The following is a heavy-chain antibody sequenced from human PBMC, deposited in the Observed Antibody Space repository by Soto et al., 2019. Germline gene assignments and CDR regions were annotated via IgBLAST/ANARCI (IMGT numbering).Heavy chain of an antibody. CDR3: ARGGYSGYHLDY. Sequence: EMQLVESGGGVVQPGGSLRLSCAASGFTFSSYWMHWVRQAPGKGLVWVSHINSDGSSTTYADSVKGRFTISRDNAKNTLYLQMNALRAEATAVYYCARGGYSGYHLDYWGQGTLVTVSS. CDR2: INSDGSST. V-gene: IGHV3-74*01. J-gene: IGHJ4*02. CDR1: GFTFSSYW. D-gene: IGHD5-12*01.